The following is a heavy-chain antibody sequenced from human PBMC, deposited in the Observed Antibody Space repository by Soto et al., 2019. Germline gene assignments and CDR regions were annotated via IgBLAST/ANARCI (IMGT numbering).Heavy chain of an antibody. CDR3: ARRTGTAPRFDY. D-gene: IGHD1-7*01. Sequence: QVQLVESGGGVVQPGRSLRLSCSASGFTFSDFEMYWVRQAPGKGLDWVSFISYDGSNQYYAGSVKGRFTVSRDNSKNTLFFLMNSLRPEDTAVYFCARRTGTAPRFDYWGQGTLVTVSS. V-gene: IGHV3-30-3*01. J-gene: IGHJ4*02. CDR2: ISYDGSNQ. CDR1: GFTFSDFE.